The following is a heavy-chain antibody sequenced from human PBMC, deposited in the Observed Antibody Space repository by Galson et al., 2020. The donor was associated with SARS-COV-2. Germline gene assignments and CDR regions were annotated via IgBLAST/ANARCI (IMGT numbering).Heavy chain of an antibody. Sequence: ASVKVSCKASGYTFTGYYMHLVRQAPGQGLEWMGWINPNSGGTNYAQKFQGWVTMTRDTSISTAYMELSRLRSDDTAVYYCARGATMTTVTTGPWDYYYYMGVWGKGTSVTVSS. CDR3: ARGATMTTVTTGPWDYYYYMGV. CDR2: INPNSGGT. J-gene: IGHJ6*03. CDR1: GYTFTGYY. V-gene: IGHV1-2*04. D-gene: IGHD4-17*01.